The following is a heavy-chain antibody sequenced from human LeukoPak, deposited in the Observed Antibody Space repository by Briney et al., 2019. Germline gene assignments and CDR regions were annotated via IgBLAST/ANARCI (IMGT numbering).Heavy chain of an antibody. CDR3: ASLAAYYYGSGSSD. CDR2: IKGDGSEK. D-gene: IGHD3-10*01. J-gene: IGHJ4*02. V-gene: IGHV3-7*01. Sequence: PGGSLRLSCAASGFTFSAYWMSWVRQAPGKGLEWVANIKGDGSEKHYVDSVKGRFTISRDNAKNSVYLQMNSLRAEDTAVYFCASLAAYYYGSGSSDWGQGTLVTVSS. CDR1: GFTFSAYW.